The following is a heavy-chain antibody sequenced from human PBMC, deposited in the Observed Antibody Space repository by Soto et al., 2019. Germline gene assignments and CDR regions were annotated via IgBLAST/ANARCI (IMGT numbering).Heavy chain of an antibody. V-gene: IGHV4-59*13. CDR3: ARSEYSSGWFPFDY. D-gene: IGHD6-19*01. J-gene: IGHJ4*02. CDR1: GGSIGRYF. Sequence: QVQLQESGPGLVKPSETLSLTCTVSGGSIGRYFWSWIRQPPGKGLEWIGYGFYSGSNYNPSLKSRVTISLDTSKNQFSLKLSSVTAADTAVYYCARSEYSSGWFPFDYWGQGTLVSVSS. CDR2: GFYSGS.